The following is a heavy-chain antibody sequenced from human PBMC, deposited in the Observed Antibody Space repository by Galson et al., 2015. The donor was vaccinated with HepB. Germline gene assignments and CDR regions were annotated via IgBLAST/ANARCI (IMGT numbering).Heavy chain of an antibody. J-gene: IGHJ6*03. CDR1: GYTFTSFG. CDR2: ISAYNGST. V-gene: IGHV1-18*01. CDR3: ARSTDYGYYMDV. D-gene: IGHD4-17*01. Sequence: SVKVSCKASGYTFTSFGISWVRQAPGQGLDWMGWISAYNGSTNYAQKLQGRVTMTTDTSTSTAYMELRSLRSDDTAVYYCARSTDYGYYMDVWGKGTTVTVSS.